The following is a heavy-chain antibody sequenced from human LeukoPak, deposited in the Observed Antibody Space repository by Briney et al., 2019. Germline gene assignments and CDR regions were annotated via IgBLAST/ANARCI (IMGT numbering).Heavy chain of an antibody. CDR1: GFTFSSSS. Sequence: PGGSLKLSCAASGFTFSSSSMNWVRQAPGKGLEWVANIKQDGSEKYYVDSVKGRYTISRDNDKNSLYLQMNSLRAEDTAVYYCARDVEVSWLWANGAVQGDYSGQGTLVTVSS. D-gene: IGHD6-19*01. J-gene: IGHJ4*02. CDR3: ARDVEVSWLWANGAVQGDY. CDR2: IKQDGSEK. V-gene: IGHV3-7*01.